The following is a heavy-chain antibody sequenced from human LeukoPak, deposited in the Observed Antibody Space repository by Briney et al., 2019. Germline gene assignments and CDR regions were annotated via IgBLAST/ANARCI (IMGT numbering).Heavy chain of an antibody. CDR2: INPSGGST. D-gene: IGHD3-10*01. J-gene: IGHJ3*02. V-gene: IGHV1-46*01. CDR1: GYTFTSYY. Sequence: ASVKVSCKASGYTFTSYYMHWVRQAPGQGLEWMGIINPSGGSTSYAQKFQGRVTMTRNTSISTAYVELSSLRSEDTAVYYCARVGRRAFHIWGQGTMVTVSS. CDR3: ARVGRRAFHI.